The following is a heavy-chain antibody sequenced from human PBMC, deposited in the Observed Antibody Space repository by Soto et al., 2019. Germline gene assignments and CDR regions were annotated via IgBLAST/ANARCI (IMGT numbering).Heavy chain of an antibody. D-gene: IGHD3-10*01. CDR3: AREMVRGVGSDY. V-gene: IGHV1-18*01. J-gene: IGHJ4*02. CDR2: ISTYNGNT. CDR1: GYTFTSYG. Sequence: ASVKVSCKASGYTFTSYGISWVRQAPGQGLEWVGWISTYNGNTKYAQKLQGRVTMTTDTSTSTAYMELRSLRSDYTAVFYCAREMVRGVGSDYWGQGTLVTVSS.